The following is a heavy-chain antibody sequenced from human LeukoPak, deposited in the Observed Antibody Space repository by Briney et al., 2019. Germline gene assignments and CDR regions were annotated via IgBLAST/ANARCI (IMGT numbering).Heavy chain of an antibody. J-gene: IGHJ3*02. V-gene: IGHV3-74*01. CDR2: ISTDGSST. CDR3: ARWEGSGPDDYKDAFDI. D-gene: IGHD3-16*01. Sequence: GGSLRLSCAASGFTFSSYWMHWVRQAPGKGLVWVSRISTDGSSTTYADSVKGRFTISRDNAKNSLYLQMNSLRAEDTAVYYCARWEGSGPDDYKDAFDIWGQGTMVTVSS. CDR1: GFTFSSYW.